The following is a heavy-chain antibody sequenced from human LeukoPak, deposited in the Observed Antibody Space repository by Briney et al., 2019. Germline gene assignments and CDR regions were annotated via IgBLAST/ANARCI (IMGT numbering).Heavy chain of an antibody. CDR1: GGTFSSYA. D-gene: IGHD2-2*01. Sequence: SVKASCKASGGTFSSYAISWVRQAPGQGLEWMGGIIPIFGTANYAQKFQGRVTITADESTSTAYMELSSLRSEDTAVYYCARAGVYQLLGWFDPWGQGTLVTVSS. J-gene: IGHJ5*02. CDR3: ARAGVYQLLGWFDP. CDR2: IIPIFGTA. V-gene: IGHV1-69*13.